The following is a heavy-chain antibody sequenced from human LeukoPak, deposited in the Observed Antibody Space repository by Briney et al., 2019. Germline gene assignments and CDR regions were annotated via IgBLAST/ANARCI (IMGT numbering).Heavy chain of an antibody. Sequence: PSETLSLTCAVSGGSISSGGYSWSWIRQPPGKGLEWIGYIYYSGSTYYNPSLKSRVTISVDTSKNQFSLKLSSVTAADTAVYYCASSMTPDVFVIWGQRGMCTVS. V-gene: IGHV4-30-4*07. CDR3: ASSMTPDVFVI. J-gene: IGHJ3*02. CDR1: GGSISSGGYS. CDR2: IYYSGST. D-gene: IGHD2-15*01.